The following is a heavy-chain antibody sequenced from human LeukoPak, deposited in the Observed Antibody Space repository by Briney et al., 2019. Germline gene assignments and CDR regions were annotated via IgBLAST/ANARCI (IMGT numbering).Heavy chain of an antibody. D-gene: IGHD6-19*01. CDR1: GFTFSSYA. CDR3: ARKIGGAVAGNWYFDL. V-gene: IGHV3-30-3*01. Sequence: RPGGSLRLSCAASGFTFSSYAIHWVRQAPGKGLEWVAVISYDGSNKYYADSVKGRFTISRDNSKNTLYLQMNSLRAEDTAVYYCARKIGGAVAGNWYFDLWGRGTLVIVSS. CDR2: ISYDGSNK. J-gene: IGHJ2*01.